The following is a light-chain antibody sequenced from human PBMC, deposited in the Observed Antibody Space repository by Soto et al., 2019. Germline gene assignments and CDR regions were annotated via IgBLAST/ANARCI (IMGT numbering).Light chain of an antibody. CDR2: EVN. CDR3: FSYTTGTTNV. J-gene: IGLJ1*01. Sequence: QSALTQAASVSGSPGQSITISCVGTYSDIGGYNFVSWYQQHPGKAPKLMIFEVNKRPSGVSNRFSGSKSGNTASLTISGLQAEDEADYFCFSYTTGTTNVFGTGTKVTVL. V-gene: IGLV2-14*01. CDR1: YSDIGGYNF.